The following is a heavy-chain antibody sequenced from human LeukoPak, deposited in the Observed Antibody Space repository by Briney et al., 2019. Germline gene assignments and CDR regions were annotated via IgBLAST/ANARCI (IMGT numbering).Heavy chain of an antibody. Sequence: GGSLRLSCAASGFTFSSYEMNWVRQAPGKGLEWVSYISSSGSTIYYADSVKGRFTISRDNAKNSLYLQMNSLRAEDTAVYYCASTPQWPPLDYYMDVWGKGTTVTVSS. CDR3: ASTPQWPPLDYYMDV. CDR1: GFTFSSYE. CDR2: ISSSGSTI. V-gene: IGHV3-48*03. J-gene: IGHJ6*03. D-gene: IGHD6-19*01.